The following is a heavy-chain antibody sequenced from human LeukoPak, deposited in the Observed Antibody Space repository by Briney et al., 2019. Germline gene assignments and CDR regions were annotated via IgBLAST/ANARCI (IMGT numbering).Heavy chain of an antibody. J-gene: IGHJ4*02. CDR2: ISGGGGER. CDR3: ARRAGAYSHPYDY. CDR1: GFTFSTYS. V-gene: IGHV3-23*01. D-gene: IGHD4/OR15-4a*01. Sequence: AGGSLRLSCAASGFTFSTYSMSWVRQAPGKGLEWVSVISGGGGERFYADSVKGRFTISRDNSKNALYLQMNSLRVEDTAVYYCARRAGAYSHPYDYWGQGTLVTVSS.